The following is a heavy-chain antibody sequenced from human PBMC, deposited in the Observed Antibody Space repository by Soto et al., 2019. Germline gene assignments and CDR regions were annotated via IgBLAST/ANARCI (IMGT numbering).Heavy chain of an antibody. D-gene: IGHD6-6*01. V-gene: IGHV1-46*01. CDR3: ARDRTDRSSSHGFDF. CDR2: INPSGGST. Sequence: ASVKVSCKASGYTFTSYYMHWVRQAPGQGLEWMGIINPSGGSTSYAQKFQGRVTMTRDTSTSTVYMELSSLRSEDTAVYYCARDRTDRSSSHGFDFWGRGTLVTVSS. CDR1: GYTFTSYY. J-gene: IGHJ4*02.